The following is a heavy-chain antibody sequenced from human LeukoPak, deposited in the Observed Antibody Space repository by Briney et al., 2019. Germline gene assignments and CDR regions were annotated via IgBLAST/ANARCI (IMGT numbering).Heavy chain of an antibody. J-gene: IGHJ4*02. CDR2: IYYSGST. D-gene: IGHD3-9*01. V-gene: IGHV4-59*01. Sequence: SETLSLTCTVSGGSISSYYWSWIRQPSGKGLEWIGYIYYSGSTNYNPSLESRVTISVDTSKNQFSLKLSSVTAADTAVYYCARVNYDILTGYPSHLDYWGQGTLVTVSS. CDR3: ARVNYDILTGYPSHLDY. CDR1: GGSISSYY.